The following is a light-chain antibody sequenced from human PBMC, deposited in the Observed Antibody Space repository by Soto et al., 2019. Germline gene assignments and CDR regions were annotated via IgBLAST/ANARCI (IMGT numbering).Light chain of an antibody. J-gene: IGLJ1*01. Sequence: QSALTQPPSASGSPGQSVAISCTGTSSDVGNYNYVSWYQQHPGKAPKLMIYEVSKRPSGVPDRFSGSKSGNTASLTVSGLQAEDEADYYCSSYGGSNVFGTGTKVTVL. CDR2: EVS. V-gene: IGLV2-8*01. CDR3: SSYGGSNV. CDR1: SSDVGNYNY.